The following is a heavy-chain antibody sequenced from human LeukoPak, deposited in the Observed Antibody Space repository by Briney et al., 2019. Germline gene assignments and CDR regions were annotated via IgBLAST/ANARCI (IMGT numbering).Heavy chain of an antibody. CDR3: ARGTRDTAMVPNRYYYYYYYMDV. J-gene: IGHJ6*03. D-gene: IGHD5-18*01. CDR1: GGSISRSGYS. Sequence: SETLSLTCAVSGGSISRSGYSWSWIRQPPGKGLEWVGEINHSGSTNYNPSLKSRVTISVDTSKNQFSLKLSSVTAADTAVYYCARGTRDTAMVPNRYYYYYYYMDVWGKGTTVTVSS. V-gene: IGHV4-30-2*01. CDR2: INHSGST.